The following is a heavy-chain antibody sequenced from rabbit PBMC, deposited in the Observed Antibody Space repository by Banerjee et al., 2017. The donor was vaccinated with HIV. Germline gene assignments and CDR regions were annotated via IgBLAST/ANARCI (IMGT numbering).Heavy chain of an antibody. D-gene: IGHD7-1*01. CDR3: ASSGVTGYLNPVYFNF. Sequence: QSLEESGGDLVKPGASLTLTCTASGFSFSSNYVMWWVRQAPGKGLEWIAYIYAGSSSSTYYASWAKGRFTISKPSSTTVTLQMTSLTAADTATYFCASSGVTGYLNPVYFNFWGQGTLVTVS. CDR1: GFSFSSNYV. CDR2: IYAGSSSST. J-gene: IGHJ4*01. V-gene: IGHV1S40*01.